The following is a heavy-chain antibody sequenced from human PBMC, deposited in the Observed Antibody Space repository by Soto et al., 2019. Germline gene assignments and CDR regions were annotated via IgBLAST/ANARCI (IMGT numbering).Heavy chain of an antibody. CDR3: AKPFKGFLVWLLSQHYYYYGMHV. V-gene: IGHV3-30*18. CDR1: GFTFSSYG. D-gene: IGHD3-3*01. CDR2: ISYDGSNK. Sequence: PGGSLRLSCAASGFTFSSYGMHWVRQAPGKGLEWVAVISYDGSNKYYADSVKGRFTISRDNSKNTLYLQMNSLRAEDTAVYYCAKPFKGFLVWLLSQHYYYYGMHVSGQATTVTVSS. J-gene: IGHJ6*02.